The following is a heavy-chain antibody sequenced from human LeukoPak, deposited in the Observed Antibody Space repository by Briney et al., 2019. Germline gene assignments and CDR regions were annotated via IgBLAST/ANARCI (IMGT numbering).Heavy chain of an antibody. CDR1: GYTFTSYD. J-gene: IGHJ6*02. D-gene: IGHD6-19*01. CDR3: ARGGGSGWFYYYYGMDV. V-gene: IGHV1-8*01. Sequence: ASVKVSCKTSGYTFTSYDINWVRQATGQGLEWMGWMNPNSGNTGYAQKFQGRATMTRNTSISTAYMELSSLRSEDTAVYYCARGGGSGWFYYYYGMDVWGQGTTVTVSS. CDR2: MNPNSGNT.